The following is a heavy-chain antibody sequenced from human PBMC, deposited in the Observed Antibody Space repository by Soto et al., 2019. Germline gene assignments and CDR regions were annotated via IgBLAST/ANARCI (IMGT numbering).Heavy chain of an antibody. D-gene: IGHD6-19*01. J-gene: IGHJ4*02. CDR1: GFTFSSYS. CDR2: ISSNTI. CDR3: ATGYTSGWYDY. V-gene: IGHV3-48*02. Sequence: GGSLRLSCAASGFTFSSYSMNWVRQAPGKGLEWISYISSNTIYYADSVRGRFTISRDNAKNSLYLQMNSLRDEDTAVYYCATGYTSGWYDYWGQGTLVTVSS.